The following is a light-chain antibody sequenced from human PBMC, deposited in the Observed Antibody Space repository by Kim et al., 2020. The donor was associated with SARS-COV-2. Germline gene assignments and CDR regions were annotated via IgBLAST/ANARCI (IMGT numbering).Light chain of an antibody. J-gene: IGKJ2*01. CDR2: SAS. Sequence: DNRMTQTPSSVSASVGDRVTITCRSTQNINTFLNWYQQKPGKAPKLLIYSASSLESGVPSRFRGSGSGTDFTLTISSLQPEDFAIYYCQQSFITPHTFGQGTKLEIK. V-gene: IGKV1-39*01. CDR1: QNINTF. CDR3: QQSFITPHT.